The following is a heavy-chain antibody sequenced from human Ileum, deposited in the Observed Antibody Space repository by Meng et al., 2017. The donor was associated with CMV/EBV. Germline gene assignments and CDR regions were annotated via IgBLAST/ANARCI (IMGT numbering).Heavy chain of an antibody. CDR3: VRQVVAASFDY. CDR1: GGSITSGNYY. V-gene: IGHV4-30-4*08. Sequence: QGPRQDSGPGLVKPSQTLSLTCTVSGGSITSGNYYWSWIRQPPGRGLEWIGYIYYSGSPYYKPSLKSRVTISLDTSKNQFSLNLRSVTATDSAVYYCVRQVVAASFDYWGQGALVTVSS. CDR2: IYYSGSP. D-gene: IGHD2-15*01. J-gene: IGHJ4*02.